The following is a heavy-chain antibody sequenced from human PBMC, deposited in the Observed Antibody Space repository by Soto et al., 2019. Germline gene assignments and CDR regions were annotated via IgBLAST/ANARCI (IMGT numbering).Heavy chain of an antibody. Sequence: PGWSLGLSCAASELTFSNYAMSWVRQAPGKGLEWVSAISYGGGTTYYADSVKGRFTISRDNSRNTLYLQMNSLRAEDTAVYYCAKNPGYYYDSTGYHFDYWGQGTLVTVSS. CDR1: ELTFSNYA. D-gene: IGHD3-22*01. V-gene: IGHV3-23*01. J-gene: IGHJ4*02. CDR2: ISYGGGTT. CDR3: AKNPGYYYDSTGYHFDY.